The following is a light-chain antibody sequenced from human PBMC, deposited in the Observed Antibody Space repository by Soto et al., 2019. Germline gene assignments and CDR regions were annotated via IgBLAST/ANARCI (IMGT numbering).Light chain of an antibody. J-gene: IGKJ1*01. Sequence: EIVLTQSPATLSLSPGERATLSCRASQSVSSFLAWYQQKPGQAPRLLIWDASNRATGVPARFTGSGSGTDYTLTISSLEPEDFAVYYCQQRLNWCTFGQGTKVEIK. V-gene: IGKV3-11*01. CDR2: DAS. CDR1: QSVSSF. CDR3: QQRLNWCT.